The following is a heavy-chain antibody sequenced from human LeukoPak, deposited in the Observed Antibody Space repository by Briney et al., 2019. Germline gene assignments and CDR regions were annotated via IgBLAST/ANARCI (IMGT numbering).Heavy chain of an antibody. CDR1: GFTFSSYA. CDR3: AKDRGGVPAVVYYFDY. CDR2: ISGSGGST. V-gene: IGHV3-23*01. Sequence: PGGSLGLSCAASGFTFSSYAMSWVRQAPGKGLEWVSAISGSGGSTYYADSVKGRFTISRDNSKNTLYLQMNSLRAEDTAVYYCAKDRGGVPAVVYYFDYWGQGTLVTVSS. J-gene: IGHJ4*02. D-gene: IGHD2-2*01.